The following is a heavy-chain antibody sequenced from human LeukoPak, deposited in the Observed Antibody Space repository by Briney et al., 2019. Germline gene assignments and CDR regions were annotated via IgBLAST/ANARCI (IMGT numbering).Heavy chain of an antibody. J-gene: IGHJ5*02. Sequence: KPSETLSLTCTVSGGSISSDYWSWIRQPPGKGLEWIGTIYYSGATYYNPSLKSRVTISVDTSKNQFSLKVSSVIAADTALYYCARHIWQSTARPWFDPWGQGTLVTVSS. CDR2: IYYSGAT. D-gene: IGHD2-21*01. V-gene: IGHV4-39*01. CDR3: ARHIWQSTARPWFDP. CDR1: GGSISSDY.